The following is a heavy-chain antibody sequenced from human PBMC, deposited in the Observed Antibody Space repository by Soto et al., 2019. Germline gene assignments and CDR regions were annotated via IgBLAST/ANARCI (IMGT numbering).Heavy chain of an antibody. CDR2: IYPGDSDT. V-gene: IGHV5-51*01. D-gene: IGHD2-2*01. CDR1: GYSFTSYW. Sequence: GESLKISCKGSGYSFTSYWIGWVRQMPGKGLEWMGIIYPGDSDTRYSPSFQGQVTISADKSISTAYLQWSSLKAPDTAMYYCERSEGGYCSTYKCYPNWFDHWGQGTLVTVSS. CDR3: ERSEGGYCSTYKCYPNWFDH. J-gene: IGHJ5*02.